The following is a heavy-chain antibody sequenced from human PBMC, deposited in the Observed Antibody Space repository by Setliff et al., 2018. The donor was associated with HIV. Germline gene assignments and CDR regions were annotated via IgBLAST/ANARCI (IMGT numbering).Heavy chain of an antibody. V-gene: IGHV3-48*03. CDR3: AKMTPSYYFYMDA. D-gene: IGHD2-15*01. CDR2: ITGSSDTI. CDR1: GFTFSSYE. J-gene: IGHJ6*03. Sequence: PGGSLRLSCAASGFTFSSYEMDWFRQAPGKGLEWVSYITGSSDTIYYADSVKGRFTISRDNAKNSLYLQMNTLRAEDTAIYYCAKMTPSYYFYMDAWGNGTTVTAP.